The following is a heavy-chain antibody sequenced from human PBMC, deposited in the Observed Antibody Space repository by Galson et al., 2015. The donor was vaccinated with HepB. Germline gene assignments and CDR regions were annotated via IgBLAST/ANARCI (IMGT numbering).Heavy chain of an antibody. D-gene: IGHD2-2*01. CDR1: GGSISSGGYY. CDR3: ARGLGYCSSTSCLTVAFDI. V-gene: IGHV4-31*03. CDR2: IYYSGST. Sequence: TLSLTCTVSGGSISSGGYYWSWIRQHPGKGLEWIGYIYYSGSTYYNPSLKSRVTISVDTSKNQFSLKLSSVTAADTAVYYCARGLGYCSSTSCLTVAFDIWGQGTMVTVSS. J-gene: IGHJ3*02.